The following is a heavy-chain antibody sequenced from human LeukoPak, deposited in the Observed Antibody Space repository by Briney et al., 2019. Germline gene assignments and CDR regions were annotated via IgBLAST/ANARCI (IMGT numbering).Heavy chain of an antibody. CDR1: GFTFSSYA. J-gene: IGHJ4*02. CDR2: ISGSGSST. D-gene: IGHD5-18*01. CDR3: ARHLSGVTGYTYGRGIDY. Sequence: GGSLRLSCAASGFTFSSYAMSWVHQAPGKGLEWVSAISGSGSSTYYADSVKGRFTISRDSAKTSLYLQMISLRAEDTAVYYCARHLSGVTGYTYGRGIDYWGQGTLVTVSS. V-gene: IGHV3-23*01.